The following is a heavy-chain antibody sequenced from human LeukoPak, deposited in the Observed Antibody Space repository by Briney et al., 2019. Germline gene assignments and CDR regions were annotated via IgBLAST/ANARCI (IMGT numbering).Heavy chain of an antibody. V-gene: IGHV3-30*04. CDR1: GFTFSSYA. Sequence: GGSLRLPCAASGFTFSSYAMHWVRQAPGKGLEWVAVISYDGSNKYYADSVKGRFTISRDNSKNTLYLQMNSLRAEDTAVYYCARVELNYYDSSGYSGSFDYWGQGTLVTVSS. J-gene: IGHJ4*02. D-gene: IGHD3-22*01. CDR2: ISYDGSNK. CDR3: ARVELNYYDSSGYSGSFDY.